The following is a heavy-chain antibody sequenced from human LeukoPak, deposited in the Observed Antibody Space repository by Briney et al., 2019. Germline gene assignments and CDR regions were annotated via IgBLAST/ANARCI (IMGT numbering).Heavy chain of an antibody. CDR3: ARARRHPLDY. J-gene: IGHJ4*02. Sequence: SETLSLTXTVSGGSISSYYWSWIRQPPGKGLEWIGYIYYSGSTNYNPSLKSRVTISVDTSKNQFSLKLSSVTAADTAVYYCARARRHPLDYWGQGTLVTVSS. CDR1: GGSISSYY. V-gene: IGHV4-59*01. D-gene: IGHD1-14*01. CDR2: IYYSGST.